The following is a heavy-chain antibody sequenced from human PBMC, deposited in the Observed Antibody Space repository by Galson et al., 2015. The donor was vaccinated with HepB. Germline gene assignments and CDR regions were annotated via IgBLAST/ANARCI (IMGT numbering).Heavy chain of an antibody. CDR3: AKDKGQTVVIRGIDY. D-gene: IGHD4-23*01. CDR1: GFTFDDYG. Sequence: SLRLSCAASGFTFDDYGMHWVRQAPGKGLEWVSGISWKTGSIAYADSVRGRFTISRDNAKNSLYLQMNSLRPEDTAVYYCAKDKGQTVVIRGIDYWGQGTLVTVSS. J-gene: IGHJ4*02. CDR2: ISWKTGSI. V-gene: IGHV3-9*01.